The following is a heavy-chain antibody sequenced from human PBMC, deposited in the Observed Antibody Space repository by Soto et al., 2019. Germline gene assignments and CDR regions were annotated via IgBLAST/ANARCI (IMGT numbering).Heavy chain of an antibody. D-gene: IGHD2-21*02. V-gene: IGHV3-23*01. Sequence: GESLKISCAASGFTFSSYAMSWVRQAPGKGLEWVSAISGSGGSTYYADSVKGRFTISRDNSKNTLYLQMNSLRAKDTAVYYCAKEPTVVTPPDAFESWGQGKMVTVSS. J-gene: IGHJ3*02. CDR3: AKEPTVVTPPDAFES. CDR1: GFTFSSYA. CDR2: ISGSGGST.